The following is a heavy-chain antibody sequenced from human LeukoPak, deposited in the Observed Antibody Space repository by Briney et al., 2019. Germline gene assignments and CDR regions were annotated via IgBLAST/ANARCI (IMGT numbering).Heavy chain of an antibody. CDR1: GFIFSSYV. V-gene: IGHV3-23*01. CDR3: AKLNLGEMAYFDS. D-gene: IGHD2-21*01. J-gene: IGHJ4*02. CDR2: IGVGGGDT. Sequence: GGSLRLSCEASGFIFSSYVMGWVRQAPGKGLEWVSSIGVGGGDTFTADSVKGRFTITRENSKNTLYLQMMGLRVEDTAIYYCAKLNLGEMAYFDSWGQGILVTVSS.